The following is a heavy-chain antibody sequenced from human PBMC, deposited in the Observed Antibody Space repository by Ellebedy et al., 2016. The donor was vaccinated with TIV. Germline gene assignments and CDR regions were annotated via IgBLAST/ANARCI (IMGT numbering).Heavy chain of an antibody. V-gene: IGHV1-2*02. CDR1: GYTFIAYY. Sequence: ASVKVSCKASGYTFIAYYIHWVRQAPGQGLEWMGWISPDSGGTNFAQKFQGRVTMTRDTSINTAYMELRRLASDDTAVYYCARVRRGSSGMDVWGQGTTVTVSS. CDR3: ARVRRGSSGMDV. D-gene: IGHD6-13*01. CDR2: ISPDSGGT. J-gene: IGHJ6*02.